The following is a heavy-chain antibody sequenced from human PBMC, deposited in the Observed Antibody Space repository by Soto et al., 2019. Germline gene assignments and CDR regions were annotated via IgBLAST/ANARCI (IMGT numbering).Heavy chain of an antibody. CDR1: GYTFTSYG. CDR2: ISAYNGNT. J-gene: IGHJ4*02. D-gene: IGHD3-22*01. V-gene: IGHV1-18*01. CDR3: ATDTYYYDSSGYLSNYFDY. Sequence: ASVKVSCKASGYTFTSYGISWVRQAPGQGLEWMGWISAYNGNTNYAQKFQGRVTMTEDTSTDTAYMELSSLRSEDTAVYYCATDTYYYDSSGYLSNYFDYWGQGTLVTVSS.